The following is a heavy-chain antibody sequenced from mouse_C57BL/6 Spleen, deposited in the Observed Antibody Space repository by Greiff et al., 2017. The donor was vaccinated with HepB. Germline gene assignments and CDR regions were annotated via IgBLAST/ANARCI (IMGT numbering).Heavy chain of an antibody. CDR2: IYPGDGDT. CDR3: ARSTMVTQGFAY. J-gene: IGHJ3*01. Sequence: QVQLKESGAELVKPGASVKISCKASGYAFSSYWMNWVKQRPGKGLEWIGQIYPGDGDTNYNGKFKGKATLTADKSSSTAYMQLSSLTSEDSAVYFCARSTMVTQGFAYWGQGTLVTVSA. D-gene: IGHD2-2*01. V-gene: IGHV1-80*01. CDR1: GYAFSSYW.